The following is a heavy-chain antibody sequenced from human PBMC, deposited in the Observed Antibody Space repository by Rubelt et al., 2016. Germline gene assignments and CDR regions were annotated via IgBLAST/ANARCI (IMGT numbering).Heavy chain of an antibody. J-gene: IGHJ3*02. Sequence: LVQPGGSLRLSCAASGFTFSSYAMSWVRQAPGKGLEWVSAISGSGGSTYYADSVKGRFTISRDNARNSLFLQMNSLRADDTAVYYCARGYLENTFDIWGQGTMVTVSS. V-gene: IGHV3-23*01. CDR2: ISGSGGST. CDR1: GFTFSSYA. D-gene: IGHD2/OR15-2a*01. CDR3: ARGYLENTFDI.